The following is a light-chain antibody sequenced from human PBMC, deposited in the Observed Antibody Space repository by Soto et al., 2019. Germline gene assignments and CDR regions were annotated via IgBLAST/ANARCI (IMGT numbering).Light chain of an antibody. CDR2: GAS. Sequence: EIVLTQSPATLSLSPGERATLSCRASQSVSNYLAWFQQIPGQAPRLLIYGASTRATGVPARFSGSGSGTEFTLTISSLQSEDFAVYYCQHFVNSLTWTFGQGTKVDIK. CDR3: QHFVNSLTWT. J-gene: IGKJ1*01. CDR1: QSVSNY. V-gene: IGKV3-15*01.